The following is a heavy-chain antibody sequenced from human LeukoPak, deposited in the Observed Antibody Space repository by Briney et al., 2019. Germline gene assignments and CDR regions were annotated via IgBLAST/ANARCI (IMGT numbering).Heavy chain of an antibody. J-gene: IGHJ6*02. CDR1: GFTFSSYS. CDR2: ISSSSSYI. CDR3: ARDGQTVTTPNYYYYYGMDV. V-gene: IGHV3-21*01. Sequence: GGSLRLSCAASGFTFSSYSMNWVRQAPGKGLEWVSSISSSSSYIYYADSVKGRFTISRDNAKNSLYLQMNSLRAEDTAVYYCARDGQTVTTPNYYYYYGMDVWGQGTTVTVSS. D-gene: IGHD4-17*01.